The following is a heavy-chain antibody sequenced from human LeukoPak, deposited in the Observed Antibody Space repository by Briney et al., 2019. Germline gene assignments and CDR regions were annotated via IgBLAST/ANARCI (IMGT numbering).Heavy chain of an antibody. CDR3: AGSSNWLSFDY. J-gene: IGHJ4*02. CDR2: IYYSGSA. CDR1: GGSIRNFY. Sequence: SETLSLICTVSGGSIRNFYWSWVRQPPGKGLEWIANIYYSGSANYNPSLKSRVTISLNMSRNQFSLRLNSVTAADSAVYYCAGSSNWLSFDYWGQGTLVPASS. D-gene: IGHD3-9*01. V-gene: IGHV4-59*01.